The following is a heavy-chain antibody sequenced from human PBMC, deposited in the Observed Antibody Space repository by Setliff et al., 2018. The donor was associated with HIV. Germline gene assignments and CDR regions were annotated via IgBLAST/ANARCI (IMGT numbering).Heavy chain of an antibody. CDR1: GLSLSTSGVG. V-gene: IGHV4-39*07. D-gene: IGHD3-22*01. Sequence: SGPTLVNPTQTLTLTCTFSGLSLSTSGVGVGWIRQSPGKALEWLAFIYWNIYHVGTTYYNPSFKSRVTISVDTSKNQFSLKLNSVTAADTAMYYCARGSSYADSGGYYYIGASVAYLQHWGHGTLVTVSS. J-gene: IGHJ1*01. CDR2: IYHVGTT. CDR3: ARGSSYADSGGYYYIGASVAYLQH.